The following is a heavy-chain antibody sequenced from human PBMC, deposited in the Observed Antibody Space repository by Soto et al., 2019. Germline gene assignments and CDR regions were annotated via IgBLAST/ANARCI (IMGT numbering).Heavy chain of an antibody. J-gene: IGHJ4*02. CDR2: ITTDKGKT. V-gene: IGHV1-18*01. Sequence: QVQLVQSGPEVKKPGASVKVSCKTSGYTFTSYGISWVRQAPGQGLEWMGWITTDKGKTTYAQKFQGRVTMTTDTSTSTAYMELRSLLSDDTAVYYCADRSPAFDYWGQGTLVAVSS. CDR1: GYTFTSYG. CDR3: ADRSPAFDY.